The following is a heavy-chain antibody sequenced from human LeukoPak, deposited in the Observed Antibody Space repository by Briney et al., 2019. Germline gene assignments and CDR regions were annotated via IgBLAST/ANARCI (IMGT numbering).Heavy chain of an antibody. CDR1: GFTFSSYG. Sequence: GGSLRLSCAASGFTFSSYGMHWVRQAPGKGLDWVAFIHHDGSNKYYADSVRGRFTISRDNSKNSLYLQMNSLRDEDTAVYYFSELGVTMIGGVWGKGTTVTISS. J-gene: IGHJ6*04. CDR3: SELGVTMIGGV. V-gene: IGHV3-30*02. CDR2: IHHDGSNK. D-gene: IGHD3-10*02.